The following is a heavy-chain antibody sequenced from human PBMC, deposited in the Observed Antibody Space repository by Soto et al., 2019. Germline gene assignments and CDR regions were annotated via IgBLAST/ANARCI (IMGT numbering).Heavy chain of an antibody. J-gene: IGHJ4*02. CDR3: AREPATAKPEGVDF. CDR1: GCTFSEYY. Sequence: AAVKVSCKACGCTFSEYYIHWVRQAPGQGLEWMGWINPNSGGTKYAPKFQGGVTMTRDTSITTAYMELSRLRSGDTAVYYCAREPATAKPEGVDFWGQGTLVTVS. D-gene: IGHD1-1*01. CDR2: INPNSGGT. V-gene: IGHV1-2*02.